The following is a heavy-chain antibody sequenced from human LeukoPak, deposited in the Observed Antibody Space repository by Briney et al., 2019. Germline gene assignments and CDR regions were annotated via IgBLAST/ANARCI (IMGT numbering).Heavy chain of an antibody. V-gene: IGHV4-38-2*02. CDR3: ARDRYDILTGEDY. D-gene: IGHD3-9*01. CDR2: IYHSGST. J-gene: IGHJ4*02. CDR1: GYSISSGYY. Sequence: PSETLSLTCAVSGYSISSGYYWGWIRQPPGKGLEWIGSIYHSGSTYYNPSLKSRVTISVDTSKNQFSLKLSSVTAADTAVHYCARDRYDILTGEDYWGQGTLVTVSS.